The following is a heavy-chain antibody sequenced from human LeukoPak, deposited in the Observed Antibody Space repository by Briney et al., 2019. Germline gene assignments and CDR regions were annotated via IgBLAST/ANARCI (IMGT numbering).Heavy chain of an antibody. Sequence: GGSLRSSCAASGLIFGSYGLHWFRRAPGKGREGVAFIRFDGTNKYYAESVKGRFTISRDNSKNTLYLQMNSLRPEDTAVYYCAKDWAVLGTMVPNWGQGTVVTVSS. V-gene: IGHV3-30*02. CDR3: AKDWAVLGTMVPN. CDR2: IRFDGTNK. J-gene: IGHJ4*02. CDR1: GLIFGSYG. D-gene: IGHD5-12*01.